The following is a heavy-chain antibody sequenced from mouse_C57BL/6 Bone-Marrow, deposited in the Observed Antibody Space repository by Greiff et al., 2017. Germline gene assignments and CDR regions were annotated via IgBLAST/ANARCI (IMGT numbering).Heavy chain of an antibody. V-gene: IGHV5-16*01. CDR2: INYDGSST. J-gene: IGHJ2*01. CDR1: GFTFSDYY. Sequence: EVMLVESEGGLVQPGSSMKLSCTASGFTFSDYYMAWVRQVPEKGLEWVANINYDGSSTYYLDSLKSRFIISRDNAKNILYLQMSSLKSEDTATYYCARDRLYYFDHWRQGTTLTVSS. CDR3: ARDRLYYFDH.